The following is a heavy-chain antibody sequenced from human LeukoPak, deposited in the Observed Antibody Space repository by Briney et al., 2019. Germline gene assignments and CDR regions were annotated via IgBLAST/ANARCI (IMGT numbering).Heavy chain of an antibody. J-gene: IGHJ4*02. CDR2: LSSSGSTI. D-gene: IGHD6-19*01. Sequence: GGSLRLSCAASGFTFSSYSMNWVRQATGKGLEWVSYLSSSGSTIYYADSVKGRFTISRDNAKNSLYLQMNSLRAEDTAVYYCARTLYSSGWYHHYWGQGTLVTVSS. CDR3: ARTLYSSGWYHHY. V-gene: IGHV3-48*01. CDR1: GFTFSSYS.